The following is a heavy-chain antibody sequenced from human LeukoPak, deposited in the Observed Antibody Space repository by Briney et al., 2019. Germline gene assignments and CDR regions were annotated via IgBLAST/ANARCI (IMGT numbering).Heavy chain of an antibody. Sequence: SETLSLTCTVSGGSISSSSYYWGWIRQPPGMGLEWIGNIYYSGSTNYNPSLKSRVTISVDTSKNQFSLKLSSVTAADTAVYYCARGGHYYDSNAYGFDYWGQGTLVTVSS. D-gene: IGHD3-22*01. V-gene: IGHV4-39*07. CDR2: IYYSGST. CDR3: ARGGHYYDSNAYGFDY. CDR1: GGSISSSSYY. J-gene: IGHJ4*02.